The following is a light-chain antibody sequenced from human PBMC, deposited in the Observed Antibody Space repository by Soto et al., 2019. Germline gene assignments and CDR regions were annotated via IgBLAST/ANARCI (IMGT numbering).Light chain of an antibody. CDR3: QQRSNWPFT. Sequence: EIVLTQSPATLSLSPGERATLSCRTSQSVSRYLAWYQQKPGQAPRLLIYDASNRATGIPARFRGSGSGTDFTLTISSLESEDFAVYYCQQRSNWPFTFVPGTKVDI. J-gene: IGKJ3*01. V-gene: IGKV3-11*01. CDR1: QSVSRY. CDR2: DAS.